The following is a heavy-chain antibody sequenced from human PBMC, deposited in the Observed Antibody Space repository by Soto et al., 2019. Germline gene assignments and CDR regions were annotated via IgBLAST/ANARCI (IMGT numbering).Heavy chain of an antibody. CDR2: ISAYNGNT. Sequence: GASVKVSCKASGYTFTSYGISWVRQAPGQGLEWMGWISAYNGNTNYAQKLQGRVTMSVDTSRDQVSLRLRSVTRADTAVYYCAREEAARIERWFDSWGQGAPVTVSS. CDR3: AREEAARIERWFDS. V-gene: IGHV1-18*04. CDR1: GYTFTSYG. J-gene: IGHJ5*01. D-gene: IGHD6-6*01.